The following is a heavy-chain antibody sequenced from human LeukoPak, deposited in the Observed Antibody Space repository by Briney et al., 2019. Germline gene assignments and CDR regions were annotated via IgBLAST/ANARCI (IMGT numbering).Heavy chain of an antibody. CDR2: ISAYNGNT. CDR1: GYTFTSYG. V-gene: IGHV1-18*01. Sequence: ASVKVSCKASGYTFTSYGISWVRQAPGQGLEWMGWISAYNGNTNYAQKLQGRVTMTTDTSTSTAYMELRSLRSEDTAVYYCARGGVNYYDSSGLDYWGQGTLVTVSS. D-gene: IGHD3-22*01. J-gene: IGHJ4*02. CDR3: ARGGVNYYDSSGLDY.